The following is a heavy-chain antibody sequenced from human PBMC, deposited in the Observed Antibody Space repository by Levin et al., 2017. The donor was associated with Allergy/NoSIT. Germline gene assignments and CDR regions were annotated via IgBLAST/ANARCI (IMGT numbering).Heavy chain of an antibody. CDR1: GGSISGGGYH. CDR3: AREDGSTFDF. J-gene: IGHJ4*02. CDR2: IYYSGRT. D-gene: IGHD2-2*03. Sequence: SETLSLTCTVSGGSISGGGYHWTWIRQHPEKGLEWIVYIYYSGRTFYNPSLKSRLMISVDTSKNQFSLNVSSVTAADTAVYYCAREDGSTFDFWGQGALVTVAS. V-gene: IGHV4-31*03.